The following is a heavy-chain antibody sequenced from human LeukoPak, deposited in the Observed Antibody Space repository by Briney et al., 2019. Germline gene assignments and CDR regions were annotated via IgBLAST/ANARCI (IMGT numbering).Heavy chain of an antibody. CDR1: GFTFSSYA. CDR3: AKDHDVSGRYDAFDI. Sequence: PGGSLRLSCAASGFTFSSYAMSWVRQAPGEGLEWVSSITTSGGSTYYADSVKGRFTISRDNAKNTLYLQMNSLRAEDTAVYYCAKDHDVSGRYDAFDIWGQGTMVTVSS. J-gene: IGHJ3*02. V-gene: IGHV3-23*01. CDR2: ITTSGGST. D-gene: IGHD3-10*01.